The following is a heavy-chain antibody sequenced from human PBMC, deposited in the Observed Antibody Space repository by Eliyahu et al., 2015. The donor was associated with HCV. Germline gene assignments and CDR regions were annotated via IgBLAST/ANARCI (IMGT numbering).Heavy chain of an antibody. V-gene: IGHV3-23*01. CDR2: IXGSGGSI. D-gene: IGHD3-10*01. CDR1: XFIFSSFA. J-gene: IGHJ4*02. CDR3: SKDDASGSYYTG. Sequence: EVQLLEXGGGLVQPGGSLXLSCAASXFIFSSFAMGWVRKAPGKGLXWVXFIXGSGGSIHYADSVKGRFTTSRDNSKNTLYLQMNSLRAEDTAIYFCSKDDASGSYYTGWGQGTLVTVSS.